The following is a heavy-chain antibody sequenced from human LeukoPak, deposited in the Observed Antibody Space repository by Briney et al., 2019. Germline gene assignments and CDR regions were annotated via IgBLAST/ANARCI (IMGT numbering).Heavy chain of an antibody. Sequence: GALRLSCAASGFTFGSYWMSWVRQAPGKGLEWVANIKQDGSEKYYVDSVKGRFTISRDNAKNSLYLQMNSLRAEDTAVYYCAREGRYYGSGDYFDYWGQGTLVTVSS. J-gene: IGHJ4*02. V-gene: IGHV3-7*03. CDR3: AREGRYYGSGDYFDY. CDR2: IKQDGSEK. D-gene: IGHD3-10*01. CDR1: GFTFGSYW.